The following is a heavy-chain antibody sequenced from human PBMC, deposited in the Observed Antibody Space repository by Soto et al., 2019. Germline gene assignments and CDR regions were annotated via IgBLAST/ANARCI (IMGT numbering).Heavy chain of an antibody. J-gene: IGHJ6*01. CDR2: IYPGDSDT. Sequence: QMPGKGLEWMGIIYPGDSDTRYSPSFQGQVTISADKSISTAYLQWSSLKASDTAMYYCASTTYYDFCSDHKNRLAVSGQGTTVTGSS. V-gene: IGHV5-51*07. D-gene: IGHD3-3*01. CDR3: ASTTYYDFCSDHKNRLAV.